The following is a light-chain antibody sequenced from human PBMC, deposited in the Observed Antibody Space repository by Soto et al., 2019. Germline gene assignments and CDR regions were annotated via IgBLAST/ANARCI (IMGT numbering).Light chain of an antibody. CDR2: GAS. CDR3: QQSSNWPLYT. CDR1: QSVSSSY. Sequence: EIVLTQSPGTLSLSPGERATLSCRASQSVSSSYLAWYQQKPGQAPRLLIYGASSRATGIPDRFSGSGSGTDFTLTISRLEPEDFAVYYCQQSSNWPLYTFGQGTRLEIK. V-gene: IGKV3D-20*02. J-gene: IGKJ2*01.